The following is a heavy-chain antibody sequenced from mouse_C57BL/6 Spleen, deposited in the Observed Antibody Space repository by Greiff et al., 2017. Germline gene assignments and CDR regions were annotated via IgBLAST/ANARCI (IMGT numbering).Heavy chain of an antibody. CDR3: TRETGYARDY. J-gene: IGHJ4*01. CDR2: ISSGGDYI. CDR1: GFTFSSYA. V-gene: IGHV5-9-1*02. Sequence: EVKVVESGEGLVKPGGSLKLSCAASGFTFSSYAMSWVRQTPEKRLEWVAYISSGGDYIYYADTVKGRFTISRDNARNTLYLQMSSLKSEDTAMYYCTRETGYARDYWGQGTAVTVSS.